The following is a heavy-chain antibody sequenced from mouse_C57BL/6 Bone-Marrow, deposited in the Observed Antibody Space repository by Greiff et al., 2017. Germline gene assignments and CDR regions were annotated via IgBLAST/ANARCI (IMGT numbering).Heavy chain of an antibody. V-gene: IGHV1-62-2*01. CDR2: FYPGSGSI. D-gene: IGHD2-3*01. Sequence: VQRVESGAELVKPGASVQLSCKASGYTFTEYTIPWVKQRSGQGLEWIGWFYPGSGSIKYNEKFKDQATFTADQSSSTVYMELSRLTSEDSAVYFCARHEAGIYDGYYAFFDYGGQGTTLTVAS. CDR3: ARHEAGIYDGYYAFFDY. CDR1: GYTFTEYT. J-gene: IGHJ2*01.